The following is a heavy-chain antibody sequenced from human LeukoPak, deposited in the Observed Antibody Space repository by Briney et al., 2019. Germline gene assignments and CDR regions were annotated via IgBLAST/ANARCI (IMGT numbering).Heavy chain of an antibody. CDR3: VKDFYVVVALMDV. J-gene: IGHJ6*04. Sequence: GGSLRLSCSASGFTFSSYAMHWVRQAPGKGREYVSAISSNGGSTYYADSVKGRFTISRDNSKNTLYLQMSSLRAEDTAVYYCVKDFYVVVALMDVWGKGTTVTVSS. D-gene: IGHD2-15*01. CDR2: ISSNGGST. CDR1: GFTFSSYA. V-gene: IGHV3-64D*06.